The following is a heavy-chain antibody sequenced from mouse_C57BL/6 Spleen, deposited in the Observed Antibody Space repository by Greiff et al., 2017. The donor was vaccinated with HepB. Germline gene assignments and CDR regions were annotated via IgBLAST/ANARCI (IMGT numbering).Heavy chain of an antibody. CDR2: INPNNGGT. Sequence: EVQLQQSGPELVKPGASVKISCKASGYTFTDYYMNWVKQSHGKSLEWIGDINPNNGGTSYNQKFKGKATLTVDKSSSTAYMELRSLTSEDSAVYYCARNYGPHFDYWGQGTTLTVSS. D-gene: IGHD1-1*02. CDR1: GYTFTDYY. CDR3: ARNYGPHFDY. V-gene: IGHV1-26*01. J-gene: IGHJ2*01.